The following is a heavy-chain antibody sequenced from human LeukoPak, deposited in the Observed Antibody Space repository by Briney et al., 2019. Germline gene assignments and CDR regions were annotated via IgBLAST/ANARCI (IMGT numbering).Heavy chain of an antibody. J-gene: IGHJ4*02. V-gene: IGHV1-8*01. D-gene: IGHD3-10*01. CDR1: GYTFTSYD. Sequence: ASVKVSCKASGYTFTSYDINWVRQATGQGLEWMGWMNPNSGNTGYAQKFQGRVTMTRNTSISTAYMELSSLRSEDTAVYYCARYYYGSGSYDYWGQGTLVTVSP. CDR2: MNPNSGNT. CDR3: ARYYYGSGSYDY.